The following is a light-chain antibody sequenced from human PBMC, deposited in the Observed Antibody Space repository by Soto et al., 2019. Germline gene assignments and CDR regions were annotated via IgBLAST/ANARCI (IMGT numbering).Light chain of an antibody. Sequence: IVMTQSPATLSVSPGGRATLSCRARQSISTKLAWYQQKPGQAPRLLIYGACTSAPGIPVRFSGSGSGTEFTLTITSLQSEDFAVYYCQEDNDWRPITFGGGPKVEIK. CDR1: QSISTK. V-gene: IGKV3-15*01. CDR3: QEDNDWRPIT. CDR2: GAC. J-gene: IGKJ4*01.